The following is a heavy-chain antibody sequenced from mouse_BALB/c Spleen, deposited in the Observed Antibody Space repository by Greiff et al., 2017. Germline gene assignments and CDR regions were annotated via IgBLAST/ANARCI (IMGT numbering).Heavy chain of an antibody. Sequence: EVQLQQSGPGLVKPGASLKLSCKASGYSFTGYTMNWVKQSHGKNLEWIGFINPDNGGTSYNQKFKGKATLTVDKSSSTVNMELLSLTAEDSAVDYCARGRYDAWLAYWGQGTLVTVSA. J-gene: IGHJ3*01. V-gene: IGHV1-18*01. CDR2: INPDNGGT. CDR1: GYSFTGYT. CDR3: ARGRYDAWLAY. D-gene: IGHD2-14*01.